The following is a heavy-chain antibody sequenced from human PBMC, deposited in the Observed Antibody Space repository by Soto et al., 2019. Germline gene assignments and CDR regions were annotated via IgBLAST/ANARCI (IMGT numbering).Heavy chain of an antibody. D-gene: IGHD2-15*01. CDR1: GGTFSSYA. J-gene: IGHJ5*02. V-gene: IGHV1-69*01. CDR2: IIPIFGTA. Sequence: QVQLVQSGAEVKKPGSSVKVSCKASGGTFSSYAISWVRQAPGLGLEWMGGIIPIFGTANYAQKFQGRVTITADESTSTAYMELSSLRSEDTAVYYCAGGYCSGGSCNNWFDPWGQGTLVTVSS. CDR3: AGGYCSGGSCNNWFDP.